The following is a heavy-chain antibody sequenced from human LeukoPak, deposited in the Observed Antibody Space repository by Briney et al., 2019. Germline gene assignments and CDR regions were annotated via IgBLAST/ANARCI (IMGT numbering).Heavy chain of an antibody. CDR3: ARVYSSSSGGGLGY. D-gene: IGHD6-6*01. V-gene: IGHV1-2*02. J-gene: IGHJ4*02. CDR2: INPNSGGT. CDR1: GYTFTGYY. Sequence: ASVKVSCKAPGYTFTGYYMHWVRQAPGQGLEWMGWINPNSGGTNYAQKFQGRVTMTRDTSISTAYMELSRLRSDDTAVYYCARVYSSSSGGGLGYWGQGTLVTVSS.